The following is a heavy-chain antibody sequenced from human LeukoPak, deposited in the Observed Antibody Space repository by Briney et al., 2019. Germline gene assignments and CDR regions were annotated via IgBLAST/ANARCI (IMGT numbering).Heavy chain of an antibody. CDR2: INQDGSDK. V-gene: IGHV3-7*01. CDR1: GFTFSTYW. D-gene: IGHD3-9*01. J-gene: IGHJ4*02. CDR3: ARDGNILTGHYADY. Sequence: GGSLRLSCATSGFTFSTYWMSWVRQAPGKGLEWVANINQDGSDKYYVDSVKGRFTIPRDNAKKSLYLQMNSLRAEDTAVYYCARDGNILTGHYADYWGQGTLVTVSS.